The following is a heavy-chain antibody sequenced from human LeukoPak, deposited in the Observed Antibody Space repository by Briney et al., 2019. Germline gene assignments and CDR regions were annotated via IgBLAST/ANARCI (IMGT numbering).Heavy chain of an antibody. J-gene: IGHJ6*03. CDR1: GYSISSGYY. CDR3: ARALAAAGIYYMDV. D-gene: IGHD6-13*01. Sequence: SETLSLTCTVSGYSISSGYYWGWIRRPPGKGLEWIGSIYHSGSAYSNPSLNSRVTISVDTSKNQFSLKLSSVTAADTAVYYCARALAAAGIYYMDVWGKGTTVTVSS. CDR2: IYHSGSA. V-gene: IGHV4-38-2*02.